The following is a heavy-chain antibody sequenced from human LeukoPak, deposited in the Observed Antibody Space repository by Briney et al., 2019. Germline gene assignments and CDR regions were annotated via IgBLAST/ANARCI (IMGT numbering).Heavy chain of an antibody. V-gene: IGHV3-48*02. CDR2: ISSSSSTI. CDR1: ESTVVSYS. D-gene: IGHD2-15*01. Sequence: PGGPRNPSWLALESTVVSYSWNWFGQAPGKGRRGVSYISSSSSTIYYADSVKGRFTISRDNAKNSLDLQMNSLRDEDTAVYYCARARASGRSGFDYWGQGTLVTVSS. CDR3: ARARASGRSGFDY. J-gene: IGHJ4*02.